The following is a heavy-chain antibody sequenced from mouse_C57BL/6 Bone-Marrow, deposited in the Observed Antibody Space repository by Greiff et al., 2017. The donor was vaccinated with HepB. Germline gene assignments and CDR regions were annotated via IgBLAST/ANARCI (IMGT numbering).Heavy chain of an antibody. CDR1: GFSLTSYG. V-gene: IGHV2-6*01. CDR2: IWGVGST. Sequence: VKLMESGPGLVAPSQSLSITCTVSGFSLTSYGVDWVRQSPGKGLEWLGVIWGVGSTNYNSALKSRLSISKDNSKSQVFLKMNSLQTDDTAMYYCASEVGRAMDYWGQGTSVTVSS. CDR3: ASEVGRAMDY. J-gene: IGHJ4*01. D-gene: IGHD1-1*02.